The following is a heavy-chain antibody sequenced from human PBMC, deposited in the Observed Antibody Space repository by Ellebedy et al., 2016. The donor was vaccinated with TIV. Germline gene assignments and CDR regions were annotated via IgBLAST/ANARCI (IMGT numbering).Heavy chain of an antibody. V-gene: IGHV3-72*01. Sequence: GGSLRLSXAASGFTFSDHYIDWVRQAPVKGLEWVGRVRNKANSYTTEYAASVKGRFTISRDDSKNSLYLQMNSLKTEDTAMYYCVTSPSDGMAAAGYWGQGTLVTVSS. CDR2: VRNKANSYTT. J-gene: IGHJ4*02. D-gene: IGHD5-24*01. CDR1: GFTFSDHY. CDR3: VTSPSDGMAAAGY.